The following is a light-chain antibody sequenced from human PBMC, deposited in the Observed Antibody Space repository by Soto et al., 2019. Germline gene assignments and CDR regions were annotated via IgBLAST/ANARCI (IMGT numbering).Light chain of an antibody. CDR2: SDN. J-gene: IGLJ3*02. CDR3: ATWDDNLSGCV. Sequence: QSVLTQPPSASGTPGQRVTISCSGSSSNIGSNTVNWYQQLPGAAPKLLISSDNLRPSGVPDRFSGSKSGTSASLAISWLQSEDEADYYCATWDDNLSGCVFGGGTQLTVL. CDR1: SSNIGSNT. V-gene: IGLV1-44*01.